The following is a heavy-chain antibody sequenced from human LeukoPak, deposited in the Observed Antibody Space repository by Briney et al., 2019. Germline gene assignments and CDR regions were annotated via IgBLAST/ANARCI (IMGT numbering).Heavy chain of an antibody. CDR3: ARDRHKYNYDSGGYPPY. CDR2: ISSSSSTI. J-gene: IGHJ4*02. CDR1: GFTFSSYG. V-gene: IGHV3-48*01. Sequence: GSLRLSCAASGFTFSSYGMHWVRQAPGKGLEWVSYISSSSSTIYYADSVKGRFTISRDNAKNSLYLQMNTLRAEDTAVYYCARDRHKYNYDSGGYPPYWGQGTLVTVSS. D-gene: IGHD3-22*01.